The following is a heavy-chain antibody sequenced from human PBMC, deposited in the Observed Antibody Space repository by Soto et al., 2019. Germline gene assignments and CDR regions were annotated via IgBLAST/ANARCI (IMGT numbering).Heavy chain of an antibody. CDR2: ISAYNGNT. J-gene: IGHJ5*02. Sequence: QVQLVQSGAEVKKPGASVKVSCKASGYTFTSYGISWVRQAPGQGLEWMGWISAYNGNTNYAQKLQGRVTMTTDTSTSTAYMELRSLRSDDTAVYYCARDRERYCSGGSGLRFDPWGQGTLVTVSS. V-gene: IGHV1-18*01. CDR3: ARDRERYCSGGSGLRFDP. CDR1: GYTFTSYG. D-gene: IGHD2-15*01.